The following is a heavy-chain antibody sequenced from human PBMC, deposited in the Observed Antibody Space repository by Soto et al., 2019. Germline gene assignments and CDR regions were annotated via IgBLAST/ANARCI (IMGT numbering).Heavy chain of an antibody. CDR1: GFTFSSYW. J-gene: IGHJ3*02. D-gene: IGHD1-26*01. V-gene: IGHV3-7*01. Sequence: XGSLRLSCAASGFTFSSYWMSWVRQAPGKGLEWVANIKQDGSEKYYVDSVKGRFTISRDNAKNSLYLQMNSLRAEDTAVYYCARVGATTYDAFDIWGQGTMVTVSS. CDR3: ARVGATTYDAFDI. CDR2: IKQDGSEK.